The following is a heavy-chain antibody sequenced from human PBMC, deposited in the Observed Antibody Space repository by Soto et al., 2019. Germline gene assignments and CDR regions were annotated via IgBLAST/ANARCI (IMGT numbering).Heavy chain of an antibody. Sequence: SETLSLTCTVSGGSISSGDYYWSWIRQPPGKGVEWIGYIYYSGSTYYHPSLKSRVTISVDTSKNQFSLKLSSVTAADTAVYYCAREDRRGSSSFYYYYYGMDGWGQGTTVTVSS. V-gene: IGHV4-30-4*01. CDR2: IYYSGST. CDR1: GGSISSGDYY. J-gene: IGHJ6*02. CDR3: AREDRRGSSSFYYYYYGMDG. D-gene: IGHD6-13*01.